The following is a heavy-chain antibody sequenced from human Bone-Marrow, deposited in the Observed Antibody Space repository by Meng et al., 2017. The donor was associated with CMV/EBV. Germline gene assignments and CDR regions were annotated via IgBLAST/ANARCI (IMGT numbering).Heavy chain of an antibody. J-gene: IGHJ3*02. CDR1: VFTFSSYA. CDR2: ISYDGSNK. Sequence: GESLKISCAASVFTFSSYAMHWVRQAPGKGLEWVAVISYDGSNKYYADSVKGRFTISRDNSKNTLYLQMNSLRAEDTAVYYCARGWEYYDFWSGYYTPPQMLFDIWGQGTMVTVSS. V-gene: IGHV3-30-3*01. D-gene: IGHD3-3*01. CDR3: ARGWEYYDFWSGYYTPPQMLFDI.